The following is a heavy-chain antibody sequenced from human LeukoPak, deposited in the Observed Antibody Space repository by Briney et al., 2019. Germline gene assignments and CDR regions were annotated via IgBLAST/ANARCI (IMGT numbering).Heavy chain of an antibody. V-gene: IGHV4-59*01. CDR3: ARDDGSRSHSVY. CDR1: GGSINSYY. J-gene: IGHJ4*02. Sequence: KSSETLSLTCTVSGGSINSYYWSWIRQPPGKGLEWIGYIYYSGSTNYNPSLKSRVTISVDTSKTQFSLKLSSVTAADTAVYYCARDDGSRSHSVYWGQGTLVTVSS. CDR2: IYYSGST. D-gene: IGHD1-26*01.